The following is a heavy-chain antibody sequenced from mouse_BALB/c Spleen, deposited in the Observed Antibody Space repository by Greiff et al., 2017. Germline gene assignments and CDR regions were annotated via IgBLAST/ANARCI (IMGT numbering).Heavy chain of an antibody. CDR3: TRRGKWNYYAMDY. Sequence: EVKLMESGGGLVQPGGSMKLSCVASGFTFSNYWMNWVRQSPEKGLEWVAEIRLKSNNYATHYAESVKGRFTISRDDSKSSVYLQMNNLRAEDTGIYYCTRRGKWNYYAMDYWGQGTSVTVSS. CDR1: GFTFSNYW. J-gene: IGHJ4*01. D-gene: IGHD2-1*01. CDR2: IRLKSNNYAT. V-gene: IGHV6-6*02.